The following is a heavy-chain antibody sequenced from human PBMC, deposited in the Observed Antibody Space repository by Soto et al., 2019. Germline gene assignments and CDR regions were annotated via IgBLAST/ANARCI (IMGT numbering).Heavy chain of an antibody. D-gene: IGHD6-13*01. CDR2: INSDGSST. Sequence: GSLRLSCAASGFTFSSYWMHWVRQAPGKGLVWVSRINSDGSSTSYADSVKGRFTISRDNAKNTLYLQMNSLRAEDTAVYYCARAMYSSSWPGTDAFDIWGQGTMVTVSS. V-gene: IGHV3-74*01. CDR3: ARAMYSSSWPGTDAFDI. CDR1: GFTFSSYW. J-gene: IGHJ3*02.